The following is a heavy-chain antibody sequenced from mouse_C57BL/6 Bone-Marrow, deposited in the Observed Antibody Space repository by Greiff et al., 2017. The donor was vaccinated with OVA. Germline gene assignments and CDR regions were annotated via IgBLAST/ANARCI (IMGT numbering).Heavy chain of an antibody. V-gene: IGHV1-20*01. CDR3: ARPDYYGSSSLGYFDV. CDR1: GYSFTGYF. J-gene: IGHJ1*03. CDR2: INPYNGDT. Sequence: EVQLQQSGPELVKPGDSVKISCKASGYSFTGYFMNWVMQSHGKSLEWIGRINPYNGDTFYNQKFKGKATLTVDKSSSTAHMELRSLTSEDSAVYYCARPDYYGSSSLGYFDVWGTGTTVTVSS. D-gene: IGHD1-1*01.